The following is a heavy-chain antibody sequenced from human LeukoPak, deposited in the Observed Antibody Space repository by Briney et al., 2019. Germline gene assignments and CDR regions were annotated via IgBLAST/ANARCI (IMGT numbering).Heavy chain of an antibody. V-gene: IGHV3-7*01. CDR3: AREAYCGGPSCFAVNYMDV. CDR1: GSGFTFSEFW. D-gene: IGHD2-2*01. Sequence: PGGSLRLSCVASGSGFTFSEFWMGWVRQAPGERLEWVANIKGDGSETYYVDSVKGRFTISRDNVKNSVYLRMNSLTADDTSLYRCAREAYCGGPSCFAVNYMDVWGKGTTVTVSS. J-gene: IGHJ6*03. CDR2: IKGDGSET.